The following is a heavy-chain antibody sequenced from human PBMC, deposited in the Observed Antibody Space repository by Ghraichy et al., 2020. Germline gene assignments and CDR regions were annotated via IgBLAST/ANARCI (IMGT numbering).Heavy chain of an antibody. CDR3: ATYCSGAYCYWVH. D-gene: IGHD2-15*01. Sequence: LSLTCAASGFTVSSNYMSWVRQAPGKGLEWVSVIYSGHGTYYADSVKGRFTISSDNSKNTLYLQMNNLRAEDTAVYYCATYCSGAYCYWVHWGQGTLVTVSS. CDR1: GFTVSSNY. V-gene: IGHV3-53*01. J-gene: IGHJ4*02. CDR2: IYSGHGT.